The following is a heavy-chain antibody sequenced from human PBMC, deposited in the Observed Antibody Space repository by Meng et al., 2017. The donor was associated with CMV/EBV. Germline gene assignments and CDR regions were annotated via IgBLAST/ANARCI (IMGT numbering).Heavy chain of an antibody. CDR2: ISSDGSHK. Sequence: GGSLRLSCTASGFTFSTNAIHWVRQAPGKGLEWVAVISSDGSHKYYADSVRGRFTISRDNSKNTLYLQMNSLRAEDTAGYYCASPYCGSTRGYLYYYGMDVWGQGTAVTVSS. CDR3: ASPYCGSTRGYLYYYGMDV. D-gene: IGHD2-2*01. V-gene: IGHV3-30-3*01. CDR1: GFTFSTNA. J-gene: IGHJ6*02.